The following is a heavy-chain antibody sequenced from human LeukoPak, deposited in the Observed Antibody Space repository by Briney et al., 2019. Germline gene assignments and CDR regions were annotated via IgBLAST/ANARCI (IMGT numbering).Heavy chain of an antibody. Sequence: GGSLRLSCAASGFTFSSYSMNWVRQAPGKGLEWISSISSSSSHIYYVDSVKGRFTISRDNAKTSLFLQMNSLRAEDTAVYYCAREVNGVDYWGQGTLVTVSS. D-gene: IGHD3-22*01. V-gene: IGHV3-21*01. CDR2: ISSSSSHI. CDR1: GFTFSSYS. CDR3: AREVNGVDY. J-gene: IGHJ4*02.